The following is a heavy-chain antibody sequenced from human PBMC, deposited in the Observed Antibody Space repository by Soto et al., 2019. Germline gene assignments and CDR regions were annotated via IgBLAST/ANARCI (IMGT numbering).Heavy chain of an antibody. D-gene: IGHD1-1*01. CDR3: ATAYNADSAFDI. CDR1: GLIFSPYG. Sequence: PGGSLRLSCAGSGLIFSPYGMHWGRQAPGKGLEWVAMTWYDESHKYYADSVKGRFTISRDNSMNTLYLQMNSLRAEDTAVYYCATAYNADSAFDIWGQGTMVTVSS. CDR2: TWYDESHK. J-gene: IGHJ3*02. V-gene: IGHV3-33*01.